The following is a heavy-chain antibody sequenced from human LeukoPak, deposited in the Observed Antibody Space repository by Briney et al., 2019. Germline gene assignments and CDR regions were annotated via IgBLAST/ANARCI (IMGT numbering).Heavy chain of an antibody. V-gene: IGHV3-23*01. J-gene: IGHJ4*02. Sequence: SGGSLRLSCAASGFTFSNYAMSWVRQAPGKGLEWVSTISGDGISSYDADAAKGRLTISRDNTTNTMFLQMNSLRADDTAVYYCPRQSYASGWNPFDYWGQGILVTVSS. D-gene: IGHD6-19*01. CDR3: PRQSYASGWNPFDY. CDR1: GFTFSNYA. CDR2: ISGDGISS.